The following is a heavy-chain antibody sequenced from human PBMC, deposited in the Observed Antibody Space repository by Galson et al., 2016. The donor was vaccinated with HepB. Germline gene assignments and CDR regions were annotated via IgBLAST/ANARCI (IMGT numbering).Heavy chain of an antibody. CDR3: AKDPGELGGAFDV. V-gene: IGHV3-23*01. D-gene: IGHD1-26*01. Sequence: SLRLSCAASGFTFSSYAISWVRQAPGKGLEWVSGISASVGSTFYADSVKGRFTIYRDDSKNTLSLQMNSLRAEDTAVYYCAKDPGELGGAFDVWGQGTMVTVSS. CDR1: GFTFSSYA. CDR2: ISASVGST. J-gene: IGHJ3*01.